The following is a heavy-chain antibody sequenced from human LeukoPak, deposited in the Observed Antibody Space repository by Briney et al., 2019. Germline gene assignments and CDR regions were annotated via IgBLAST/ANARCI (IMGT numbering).Heavy chain of an antibody. CDR1: GFTFSSYS. J-gene: IGHJ4*02. D-gene: IGHD6-6*01. CDR3: ARGGSSGSFDY. Sequence: GGSLRLSCAASGFTFSSYSMNWVRQAPGKGLEWVSSISSSSYIYYADSVKGRFTISRDNAKNSLYLQMNSLRAEDTAVHYCARGGSSGSFDYWGQGTLVTVSS. V-gene: IGHV3-21*01. CDR2: ISSSSYI.